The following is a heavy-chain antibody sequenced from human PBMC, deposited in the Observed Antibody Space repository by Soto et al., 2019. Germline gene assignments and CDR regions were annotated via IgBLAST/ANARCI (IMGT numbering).Heavy chain of an antibody. D-gene: IGHD3-16*02. J-gene: IGHJ4*02. CDR1: GGTFSSYA. V-gene: IGHV1-69*06. CDR2: IIPIFGTA. Sequence: QVQLVQSGAEVKKPGSSVKVSCKASGGTFSSYAISWVRQAPGQGLEWMGGIIPIFGTANYAQKFQGRVTITVEKSRSTAYMELSSLRSEDTAVFNFSRGGGVGDYDCVWGSFRPYYLDNWGQGTLVTASS. CDR3: SRGGGVGDYDCVWGSFRPYYLDN.